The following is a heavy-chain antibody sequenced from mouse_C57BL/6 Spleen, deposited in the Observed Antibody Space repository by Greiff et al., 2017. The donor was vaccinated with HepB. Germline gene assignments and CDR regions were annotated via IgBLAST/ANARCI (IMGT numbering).Heavy chain of an antibody. D-gene: IGHD2-12*01. Sequence: VQLQQSGAELVKPGASVKISCKASGYAFSSYWMNWVKQRPGKGLEWIGQIYPGDGDTNYNGKFKGKATLTADKSSSTAYMQLSSLTSEDSAVYFCARSPATISEGVYFDDWGQGTTLTVSS. V-gene: IGHV1-80*01. J-gene: IGHJ2*01. CDR1: GYAFSSYW. CDR3: ARSPATISEGVYFDD. CDR2: IYPGDGDT.